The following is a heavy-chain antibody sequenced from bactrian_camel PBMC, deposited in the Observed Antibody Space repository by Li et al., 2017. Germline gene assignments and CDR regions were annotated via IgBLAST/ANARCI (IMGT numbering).Heavy chain of an antibody. CDR2: IAADGSI. CDR1: GYIDNHAC. J-gene: IGHJ6*01. D-gene: IGHD6*01. CDR3: VRDRGLAVPAGSFDY. Sequence: HVQLVESGGGTVQAGGSLTLSCAVSGYIDNHACMGWFRRPPGKNLEGVAAIAADGSINYSDSVKGRFAISRDDAKNTLFLQLNSLEIEDTAMYYCVRDRGLAVPAGSFDYWAQGTQVTVS. V-gene: IGHV3S53*01.